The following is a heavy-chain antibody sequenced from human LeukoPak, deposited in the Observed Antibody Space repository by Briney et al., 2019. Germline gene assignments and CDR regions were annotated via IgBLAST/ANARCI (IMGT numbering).Heavy chain of an antibody. J-gene: IGHJ4*02. CDR3: AKNRGYASFDY. Sequence: GGSLRLSCAASGFTFNNSWMDWVRQAPGKGLEWVAAIKEDGSEKYYVDSVKGRFTISRDNAKNSLYLQLNSLRSEDTAVYYCAKNRGYASFDYWGQGTLVTVSS. CDR1: GFTFNNSW. V-gene: IGHV3-7*01. D-gene: IGHD2-15*01. CDR2: IKEDGSEK.